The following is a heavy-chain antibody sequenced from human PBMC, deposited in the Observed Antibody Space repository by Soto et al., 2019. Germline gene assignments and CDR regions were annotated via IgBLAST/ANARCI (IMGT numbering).Heavy chain of an antibody. V-gene: IGHV1-69*08. Sequence: QVQLVQSGAEVKKPGSSVKVSCKASGGTFSSYTISWVRQAPGQGLEWMGRIIPILGIANYAQKFQGRVTITADKSTNTAYMELSSLRSEDTAVYYCARDGSSGYDYPGLYNWFDPWGQGTLVTVSS. CDR1: GGTFSSYT. CDR2: IIPILGIA. J-gene: IGHJ5*02. CDR3: ARDGSSGYDYPGLYNWFDP. D-gene: IGHD5-12*01.